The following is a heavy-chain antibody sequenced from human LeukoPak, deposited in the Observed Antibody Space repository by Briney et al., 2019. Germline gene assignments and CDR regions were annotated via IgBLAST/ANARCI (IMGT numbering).Heavy chain of an antibody. D-gene: IGHD6-13*01. Sequence: PGGSLRLSCAASGFTFSSYSMNWVRQAPGKGLEWVSSISSSSSYIYYAGSVKGRFTISRDNAKNSLYLQMNSLRAEDTAVYYCARGHSSSLDVWGKGTTVTISS. CDR3: ARGHSSSLDV. CDR1: GFTFSSYS. J-gene: IGHJ6*04. V-gene: IGHV3-21*01. CDR2: ISSSSSYI.